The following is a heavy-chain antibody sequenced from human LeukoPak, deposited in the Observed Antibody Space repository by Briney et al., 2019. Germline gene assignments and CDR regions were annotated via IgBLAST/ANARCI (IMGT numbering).Heavy chain of an antibody. Sequence: PGGSLRLSCAASGFTFSSYAMSWVRQAPGKGLEWVSAISGSGGSTYYADSVKGRFTISRDNSKNTLYLQMNSLRAEDTAVYYCAKDYCSSTSCYISDYWGQGTLVTVSS. D-gene: IGHD2-2*02. CDR2: ISGSGGST. V-gene: IGHV3-23*01. CDR3: AKDYCSSTSCYISDY. CDR1: GFTFSSYA. J-gene: IGHJ4*02.